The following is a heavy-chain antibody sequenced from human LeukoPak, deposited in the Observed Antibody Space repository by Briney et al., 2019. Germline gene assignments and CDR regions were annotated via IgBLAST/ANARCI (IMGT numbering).Heavy chain of an antibody. D-gene: IGHD3-22*01. V-gene: IGHV1-18*01. J-gene: IGHJ4*02. CDR1: GGTFSSYA. CDR3: ARTDSSGYYQDY. CDR2: ISAYNGNT. Sequence: ASVKVSCKASGGTFSSYAISWVRQAPGQGLEWMGWISAYNGNTNYAQKLQGRVTMTTDTSTSTAYMELRSLRSDDAAVYYCARTDSSGYYQDYWGQGTLVTVSS.